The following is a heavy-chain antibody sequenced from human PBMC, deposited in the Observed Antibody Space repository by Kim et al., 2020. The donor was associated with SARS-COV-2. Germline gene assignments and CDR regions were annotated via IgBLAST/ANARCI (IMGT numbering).Heavy chain of an antibody. Sequence: DTGKGRFTISRDNSKNPLYLQMNSLRAEDTAVYYCARVGISGGPNGDFDYWGQGTLVTVSS. D-gene: IGHD2-8*01. J-gene: IGHJ4*02. V-gene: IGHV3-23*01. CDR3: ARVGISGGPNGDFDY.